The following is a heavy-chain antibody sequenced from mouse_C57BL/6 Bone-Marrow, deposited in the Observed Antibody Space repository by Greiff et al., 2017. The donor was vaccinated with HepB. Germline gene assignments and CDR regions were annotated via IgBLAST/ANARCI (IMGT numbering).Heavy chain of an antibody. V-gene: IGHV5-4*01. J-gene: IGHJ2*01. CDR3: ARDRLLRSFDY. D-gene: IGHD1-1*01. CDR2: ISDGGSYT. Sequence: EVQRVESGGGLVKPGGSLKLSCAASGFTFSSYAMSWVRQTPEKRLEWVATISDGGSYTYYPDNVKGRFTISRDNAKNNLYLQMSHLKSEDTAMYYCARDRLLRSFDYWGQGTTLTVSS. CDR1: GFTFSSYA.